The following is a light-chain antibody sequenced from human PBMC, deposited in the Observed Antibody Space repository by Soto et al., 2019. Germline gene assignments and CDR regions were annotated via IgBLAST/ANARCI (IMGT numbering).Light chain of an antibody. CDR3: QQCGSSPPVT. Sequence: EIVLTQSPGTLSLSPGERATLSCRASQSVSNNYLAWYQQNPGQAPRLLIYGASSRATGIPDRFSGSGSGTDFTLTISRLEPEDFAVYYCQQCGSSPPVTFGGGTRVEIK. CDR2: GAS. V-gene: IGKV3-20*01. J-gene: IGKJ4*01. CDR1: QSVSNNY.